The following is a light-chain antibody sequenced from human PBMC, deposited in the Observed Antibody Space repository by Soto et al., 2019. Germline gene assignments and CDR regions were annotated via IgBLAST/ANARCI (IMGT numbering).Light chain of an antibody. J-gene: IGLJ1*01. Sequence: SYELTQPPSVSVAPGQTARLTCGGNNIGARSVHWYHQRPGQAPVLVVYDGSVRPSGIPGRFSGSNSGNTATLTIKWVEAGDEGDYYCQVWDTGSDQGVFGTGTKLTVL. CDR2: DGS. V-gene: IGLV3-21*02. CDR3: QVWDTGSDQGV. CDR1: NIGARS.